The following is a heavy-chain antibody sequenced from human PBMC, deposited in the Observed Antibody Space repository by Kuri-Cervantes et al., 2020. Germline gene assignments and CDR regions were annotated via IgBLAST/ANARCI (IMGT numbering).Heavy chain of an antibody. CDR3: AKDDYGSGSYDLYYYYYGMDV. D-gene: IGHD3-10*01. CDR2: IKQDGSNK. J-gene: IGHJ6*02. Sequence: GGSLRLSCAASGFTFSSYWMSWVRQAPGKGLEWVANIKQDGSNKYYADSVKGRFTISRDNSKNTLYLQMNSLRAEDTAVYYRAKDDYGSGSYDLYYYYYGMDVWGQGTTVTVSS. CDR1: GFTFSSYW. V-gene: IGHV3-7*01.